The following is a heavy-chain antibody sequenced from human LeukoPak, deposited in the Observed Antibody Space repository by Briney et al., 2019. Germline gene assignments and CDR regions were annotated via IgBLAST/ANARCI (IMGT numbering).Heavy chain of an antibody. CDR3: ARADESLVYGMDV. J-gene: IGHJ6*02. V-gene: IGHV4-59*08. CDR1: GGSITSDY. CDR2: FSYSGST. Sequence: PSETLSLTCTVSGGSITSDYWSWIRQSPGKGLEWIGYFSYSGSTHYSPSLTSRVAISVDTSRNQLSLKLKSVTAADTAIYYCARADESLVYGMDVWGQGTTVIVS.